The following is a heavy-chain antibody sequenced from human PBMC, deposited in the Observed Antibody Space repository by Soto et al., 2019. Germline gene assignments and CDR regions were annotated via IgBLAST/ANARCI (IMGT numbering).Heavy chain of an antibody. V-gene: IGHV4-4*07. CDR3: AREAAVVVGDGYWCDP. Sequence: QLLESGPGLVKPSETLSLTCTVSGDSFNNYYWSWIRQPAGKGLEWIGRIYTNGYTDYNPSLKSRVTVSVDTSKKQFSLKLNSVTVADTAVYFCAREAAVVVGDGYWCDPWGQGTLVTVSS. CDR1: GDSFNNYY. J-gene: IGHJ5*02. D-gene: IGHD6-13*01. CDR2: IYTNGYT.